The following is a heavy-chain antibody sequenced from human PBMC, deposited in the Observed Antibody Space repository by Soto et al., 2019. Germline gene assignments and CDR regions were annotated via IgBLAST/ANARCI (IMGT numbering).Heavy chain of an antibody. J-gene: IGHJ3*02. CDR3: ARKRWLHSSDAFDI. V-gene: IGHV1-2*04. CDR1: GYTFTGYY. D-gene: IGHD5-12*01. CDR2: INPNSGGT. Sequence: RASVKVSCKASGYTFTGYYMQWVRQAPGQGLEWMGWINPNSGGTNYAQKFQGWVTMTRDTSISTAYMELSRLRSDDTAVYYCARKRWLHSSDAFDIWGQGAMVTVSS.